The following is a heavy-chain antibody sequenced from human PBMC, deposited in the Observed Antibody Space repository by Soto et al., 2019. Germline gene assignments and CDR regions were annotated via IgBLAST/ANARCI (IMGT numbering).Heavy chain of an antibody. CDR2: ISWNSGSI. CDR1: GFTFDDYA. CDR3: AKEANDYGDHDAFDI. D-gene: IGHD4-17*01. J-gene: IGHJ3*02. Sequence: VQLVASGGGLVQPGRSLRLSCAASGFTFDDYAMHWVRQAPGKGLEWVSGISWNSGSIGYADSVKGRFTISRDNAKNSLYLQMNSLRAEDTALYYCAKEANDYGDHDAFDIWGQGTMVTVSS. V-gene: IGHV3-9*01.